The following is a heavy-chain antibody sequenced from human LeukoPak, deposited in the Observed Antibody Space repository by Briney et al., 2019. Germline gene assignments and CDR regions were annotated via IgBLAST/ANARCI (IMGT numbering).Heavy chain of an antibody. CDR1: DGSISSSSYY. V-gene: IGHV4-39*01. CDR2: IYYSGST. Sequence: SETLSLTCTVSDGSISSSSYYWGWICQPPGKGLEWIGSIYYSGSTYYNPSLKSRVTISVDTSKNQFSLKLSSVTAADTAVYYCARSSGYSSSGGLNWFDTWGQGTLVTVSS. D-gene: IGHD6-13*01. J-gene: IGHJ5*02. CDR3: ARSSGYSSSGGLNWFDT.